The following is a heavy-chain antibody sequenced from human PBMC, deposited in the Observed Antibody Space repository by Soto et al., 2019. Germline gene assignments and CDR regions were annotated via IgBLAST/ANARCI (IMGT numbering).Heavy chain of an antibody. CDR3: ARRYGSCFDY. CDR1: GGSISNY. V-gene: IGHV4-59*08. J-gene: IGHJ4*02. CDR2: IYYSGST. Sequence: QVQLQESGPGLVKPSETLSLTCTVSGGSISNYWSWIRQPPGKGLEWIGYIYYSGSTNYNPSLKSXVXIXXDTSKNQFSLKLSSVTAADTAVYYCARRYGSCFDYWGQGTLVTVSS. D-gene: IGHD5-18*01.